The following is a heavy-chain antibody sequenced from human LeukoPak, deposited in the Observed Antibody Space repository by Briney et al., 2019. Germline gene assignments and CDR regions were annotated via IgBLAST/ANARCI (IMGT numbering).Heavy chain of an antibody. CDR2: IFYSGST. CDR1: GGSISTSNYY. J-gene: IGHJ6*03. V-gene: IGHV4-39*07. D-gene: IGHD3-22*01. CDR3: ARAPSDSSGYSSYYYYMDV. Sequence: SETLSLTCTVSGGSISTSNYYWGWIRQPPGKGLEWIGNIFYSGSTYYNPSLKSRVTISVDTSKNQFSLKLSSVTAADTAVYYCARAPSDSSGYSSYYYYMDVWGKGTTVTVSS.